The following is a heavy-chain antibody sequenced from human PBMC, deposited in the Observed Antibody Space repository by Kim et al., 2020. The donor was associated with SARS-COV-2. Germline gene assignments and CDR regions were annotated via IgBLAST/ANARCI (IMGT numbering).Heavy chain of an antibody. CDR2: ISSGGDYT. CDR1: GFSFGDYA. V-gene: IGHV3-23*01. Sequence: GGSLRLSCAASGFSFGDYAMSWVRQAPGKGLEWVSAISSGGDYTYYVDSVKGRFTISRDNSKNTLFLRMNSLGAGDTAVYYCARHFYGSGRRTFDYWGQGTLVTVSS. J-gene: IGHJ4*02. D-gene: IGHD3-10*01. CDR3: ARHFYGSGRRTFDY.